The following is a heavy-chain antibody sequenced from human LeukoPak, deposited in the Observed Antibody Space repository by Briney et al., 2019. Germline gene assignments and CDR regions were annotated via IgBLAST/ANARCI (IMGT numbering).Heavy chain of an antibody. J-gene: IGHJ4*02. CDR3: ARQDPYSSSWYYFDY. V-gene: IGHV4-59*02. D-gene: IGHD6-13*01. CDR2: IYYTGT. Sequence: SETLSLTCTVSGGSVTDYYWSWIRQSPGKGLEWIGYIYYTGTSYNPSLKSRVTISVDTSKNQFSLKLSSVTAADTAVYYCARQDPYSSSWYYFDYWGQGTLVTASS. CDR1: GGSVTDYY.